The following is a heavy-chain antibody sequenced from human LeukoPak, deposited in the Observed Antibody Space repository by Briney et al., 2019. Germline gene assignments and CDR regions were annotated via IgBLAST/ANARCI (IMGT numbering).Heavy chain of an antibody. CDR3: AKAGLYDVVRGVISAFDP. Sequence: GGSPRLSCAPSGFTFNNYAMSWVRTAPGEGLGWVSAIRGSGGSTYYADSVKGRFTISRDNYKNTLYLQMNSLRAEDTAVYYCAKAGLYDVVRGVISAFDPWGQGTLVTVSS. V-gene: IGHV3-23*01. CDR1: GFTFNNYA. CDR2: IRGSGGST. D-gene: IGHD3-10*01. J-gene: IGHJ5*02.